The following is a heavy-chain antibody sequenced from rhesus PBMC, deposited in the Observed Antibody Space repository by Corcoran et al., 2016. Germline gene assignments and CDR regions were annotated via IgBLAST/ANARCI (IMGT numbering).Heavy chain of an antibody. J-gene: IGHJ5-1*01. Sequence: QVQLQESGPGLVKPSETLSLTCAVSGGSIRSNYWSWIRQAPGRGLEWIGYIHSSGSTYYNPSRKSRVTLAVDTSKNQFSRKLTSVAAADTAVYYCALRYEVWGPGVLVTVSS. CDR2: IHSSGST. V-gene: IGHV4S11*01. CDR1: GGSIRSNY. D-gene: IGHD1-1-1*01. CDR3: ALRYEV.